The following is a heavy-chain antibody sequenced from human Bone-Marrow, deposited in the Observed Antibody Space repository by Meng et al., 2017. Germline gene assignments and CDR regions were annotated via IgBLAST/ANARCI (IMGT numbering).Heavy chain of an antibody. CDR3: ATQSTIEMATIKGLYFDY. CDR1: GYTFTSYD. D-gene: IGHD5-24*01. Sequence: ASVKVSCKASGYTFTSYDINWVRQATGRGLEWMGWMNPNSGNTGYAQKFQGRVTITRNTSISTAYMELSSLRSEDTAVYYCATQSTIEMATIKGLYFDYWGQGTLVTVSS. V-gene: IGHV1-8*03. J-gene: IGHJ4*02. CDR2: MNPNSGNT.